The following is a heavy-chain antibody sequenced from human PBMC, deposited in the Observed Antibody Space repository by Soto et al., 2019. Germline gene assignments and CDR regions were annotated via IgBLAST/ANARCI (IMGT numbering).Heavy chain of an antibody. J-gene: IGHJ6*02. V-gene: IGHV3-30-3*01. CDR2: ITYDGSNK. Sequence: QVQLVESGGGVVQPGRSLRLSCAASGFTFSSYAMHWVRQAPGKGLEWVAVITYDGSNKYYADSVKGRFSISRDNSKTTLSLRMNSSRAEDTTVYYCAREGPMDTAIVGGMDVWGHGTTVTVSS. CDR1: GFTFSSYA. CDR3: AREGPMDTAIVGGMDV. D-gene: IGHD5-18*01.